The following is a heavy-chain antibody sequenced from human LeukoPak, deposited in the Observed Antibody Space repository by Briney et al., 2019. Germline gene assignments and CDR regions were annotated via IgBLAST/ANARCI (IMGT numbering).Heavy chain of an antibody. V-gene: IGHV4-34*01. CDR3: ASFYGDYEYAFDI. J-gene: IGHJ3*02. CDR1: GGSFSGYY. CDR2: INHSGST. D-gene: IGHD4-17*01. Sequence: SETLSLTCAVYGGSFSGYYWSWIRQPPGKGLEWIGEINHSGSTNYNPSLKSRVTISVDTSKNQFSLKLSSVAAADTAVYYCASFYGDYEYAFDIWGQGTMVTVSS.